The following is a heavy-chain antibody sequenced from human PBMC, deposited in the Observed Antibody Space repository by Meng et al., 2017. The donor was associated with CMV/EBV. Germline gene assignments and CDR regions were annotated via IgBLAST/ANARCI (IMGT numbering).Heavy chain of an antibody. J-gene: IGHJ5*02. Sequence: QVPRVQSGAEGKKPGALRKGADKASGYNFTSYGSSWVRQAPGQGLEWMGWISSYNGNTNYAQKLQGRDTMTTDTSTSTAYMELRSLRSDDTAVYYCARVGGGNWFDPWGQGTLVTVSS. V-gene: IGHV1-18*01. CDR2: ISSYNGNT. CDR3: ARVGGGNWFDP. CDR1: GYNFTSYG. D-gene: IGHD3-16*01.